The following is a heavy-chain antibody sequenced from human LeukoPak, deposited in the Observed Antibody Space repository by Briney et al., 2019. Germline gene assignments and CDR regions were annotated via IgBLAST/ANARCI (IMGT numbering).Heavy chain of an antibody. CDR2: INPNSGGT. J-gene: IGHJ4*02. V-gene: IGHV1-2*02. CDR1: GYTFIGYY. CDR3: ARAHCSSTNCYQFDY. Sequence: ASVTVSCKASGYTFIGYYIHWVRQAPAPGLEWVGWINPNSGGTNYAQKFQGRVTMTRDTSISTAYMELSRLISDDTAVYHCARAHCSSTNCYQFDYWGQGTLVTVSS. D-gene: IGHD2-2*01.